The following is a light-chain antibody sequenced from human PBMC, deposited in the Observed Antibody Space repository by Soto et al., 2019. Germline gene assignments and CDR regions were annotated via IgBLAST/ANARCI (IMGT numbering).Light chain of an antibody. CDR3: QQYGSSGT. J-gene: IGKJ1*01. V-gene: IGKV3-20*01. Sequence: DIVLTQSPGTLSLSPWERATLSCRASQSVSSSYLAWYQQEPGQAPRLLIYDASNRATGIPARFSGSGSGTDFTLTISSLEPEDFAVYYCQQYGSSGTFGQGTKVDIK. CDR1: QSVSSSY. CDR2: DAS.